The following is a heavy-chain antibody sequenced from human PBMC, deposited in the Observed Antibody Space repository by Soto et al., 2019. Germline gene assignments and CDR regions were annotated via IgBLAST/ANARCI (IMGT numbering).Heavy chain of an antibody. Sequence: QVQLVESGGGVVQPGRSLRLSCAASGFTFSSYGMHWVRQAPGKGLEWVAVIWYDGSNKYYADSVKGRFTISRDNSKNTLYLQMNSLRAEDTAVYYCASSVKQHPAYYFAYWGKGTLVTVSS. V-gene: IGHV3-33*01. D-gene: IGHD6-13*01. CDR2: IWYDGSNK. CDR3: ASSVKQHPAYYFAY. J-gene: IGHJ4*02. CDR1: GFTFSSYG.